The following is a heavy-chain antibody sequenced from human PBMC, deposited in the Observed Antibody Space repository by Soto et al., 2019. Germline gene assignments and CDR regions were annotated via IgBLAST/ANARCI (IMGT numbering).Heavy chain of an antibody. CDR2: ISSSGTTI. CDR1: GFTFSSYE. V-gene: IGHV3-48*03. Sequence: EVQLVESGGGLVQPGGSLRLSCAASGFTFSSYEMNWVRQAPGKGLEWVSYISSSGTTIYYADSVKGRFTISRHNAKNLLYLQTNSLRAEDTAFYYCARTAGGGYTYGYDYWGQGTLVTVSS. D-gene: IGHD5-18*01. CDR3: ARTAGGGYTYGYDY. J-gene: IGHJ4*02.